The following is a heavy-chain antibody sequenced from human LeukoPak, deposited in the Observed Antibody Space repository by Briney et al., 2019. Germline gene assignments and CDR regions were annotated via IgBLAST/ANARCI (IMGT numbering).Heavy chain of an antibody. CDR3: ARQGSNSSGWYPVDD. V-gene: IGHV1-2*02. D-gene: IGHD6-19*01. J-gene: IGHJ4*02. Sequence: ASVKVSCKTSGYTFTAYYIRWLRQAPGQGLEWMGWMNPNSGGTKYAQTFQGRVTLTRDTSISTAYLELSSLTSDDTAVYFCARQGSNSSGWYPVDDWGQGTLVTVSS. CDR1: GYTFTAYY. CDR2: MNPNSGGT.